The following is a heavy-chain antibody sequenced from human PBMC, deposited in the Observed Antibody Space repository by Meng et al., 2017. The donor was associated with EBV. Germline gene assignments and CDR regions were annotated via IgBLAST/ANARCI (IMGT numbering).Heavy chain of an antibody. J-gene: IGHJ5*02. CDR3: ARGPYYYDSSGYYYGEFDP. D-gene: IGHD3-22*01. V-gene: IGHV1-8*01. CDR1: GYTFTSYD. Sequence: VQLVQSGAEVKKPGASVKVSCKASGYTFTSYDINWVRQATGQGLEWMGWMNPNSGNTGYAQKFQGRVTMTRNTSISTAYMELSSLRSEDTAVYYCARGPYYYDSSGYYYGEFDPWGRGTLVTVSS. CDR2: MNPNSGNT.